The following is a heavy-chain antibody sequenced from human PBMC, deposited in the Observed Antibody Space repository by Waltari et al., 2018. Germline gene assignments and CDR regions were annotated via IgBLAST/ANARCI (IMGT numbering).Heavy chain of an antibody. CDR1: GVSISATGYC. CDR2: FCHGAKA. D-gene: IGHD1-1*01. CDR3: ARLSAALDDFYFYDY. Sequence: QLQLQLSGPGLVKPSETLSLTCTVSGVSISATGYCWGWIRQSPGRGLESIVHFCHGAKAYYTPSLRNCISMSEDTSKRHCSLKVSSMSAPDTAVYYCARLSAALDDFYFYDYWGLGIPVTVSS. J-gene: IGHJ4*02. V-gene: IGHV4-39*02.